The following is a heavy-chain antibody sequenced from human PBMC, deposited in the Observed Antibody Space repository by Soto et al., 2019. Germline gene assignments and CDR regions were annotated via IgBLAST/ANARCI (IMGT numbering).Heavy chain of an antibody. CDR3: ARDATLATGKFDP. D-gene: IGHD5-12*01. CDR2: IYSSGGT. J-gene: IGHJ5*02. CDR1: GGSISSGAFY. V-gene: IGHV4-31*03. Sequence: QVQLQESGPGLVKPSQTLSLTCTVSGGSISSGAFYCNWIRHHPGKGLEWIGYIYSSGGTYYNPSLKSRLTISVDTSKNQFSLELRPVTAADSAIYYCARDATLATGKFDPWGQGTLVTVSS.